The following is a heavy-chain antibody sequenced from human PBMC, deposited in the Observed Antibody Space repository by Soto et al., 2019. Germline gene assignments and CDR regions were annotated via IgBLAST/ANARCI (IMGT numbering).Heavy chain of an antibody. D-gene: IGHD3-10*01. CDR3: ARIRVYGSGDVFDV. CDR2: INSSSNVI. J-gene: IGHJ3*01. V-gene: IGHV3-11*01. CDR1: GFTFSDYY. Sequence: QIQLVESGGGLVKPGGSLRLSCVASGFTFSDYYMAWIRQAPGKGLEWLSFINSSSNVIFYAGSVKGRFTISRDNAKNSLYLQTNSLRVEDTAVYYCARIRVYGSGDVFDVWGQGTMVTVSS.